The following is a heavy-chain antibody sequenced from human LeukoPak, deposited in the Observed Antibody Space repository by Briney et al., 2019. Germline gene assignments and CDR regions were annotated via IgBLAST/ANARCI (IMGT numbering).Heavy chain of an antibody. D-gene: IGHD1-14*01. CDR2: MNPNSGNT. Sequence: GASVEVSCKASGYSFTSFDINWVRQATGQGLEWMGWMNPNSGNTGYAQKFQGRVTMTRNTSINTAYMELSSLSSEDTAVYYCARVTRYYYGMDVWGQGTTVTVSS. CDR3: ARVTRYYYGMDV. J-gene: IGHJ6*02. V-gene: IGHV1-8*01. CDR1: GYSFTSFD.